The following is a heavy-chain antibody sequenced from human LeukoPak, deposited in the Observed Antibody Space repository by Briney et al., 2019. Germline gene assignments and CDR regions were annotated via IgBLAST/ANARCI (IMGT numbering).Heavy chain of an antibody. V-gene: IGHV4-30-4*08. D-gene: IGHD3-3*01. Sequence: PSETLSLTCTVSGGSISSGDYYWSWIRQPPGKGLEWIGYIYYSGSTYYNPSLKSRVTISVDTSKNQFSLKLSSVTAADTAVYYCARDGYDFWSGPNWFDPWGQGTLVTVSP. CDR2: IYYSGST. J-gene: IGHJ5*02. CDR3: ARDGYDFWSGPNWFDP. CDR1: GGSISSGDYY.